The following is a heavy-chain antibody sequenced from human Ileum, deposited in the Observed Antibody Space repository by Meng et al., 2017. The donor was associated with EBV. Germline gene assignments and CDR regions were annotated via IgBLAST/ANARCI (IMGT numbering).Heavy chain of an antibody. J-gene: IGHJ4*02. CDR2: IYHSGST. D-gene: IGHD3-16*01. Sequence: VRLPGSALETSVPSGPLSRTCADSSDSIFSRSWLCWVRQPPWKWLEFIGEIYHSGSTNYTPSLKSRITISVYKSKNQFSLKLSSVTAADTALYYCAIDFGPHQLWYWGQGTLVTVSS. V-gene: IGHV4-4*02. CDR1: SDSIFSRSW. CDR3: AIDFGPHQLWY.